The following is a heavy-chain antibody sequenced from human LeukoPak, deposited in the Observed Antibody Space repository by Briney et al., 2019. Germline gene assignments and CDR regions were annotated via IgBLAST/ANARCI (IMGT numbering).Heavy chain of an antibody. V-gene: IGHV3-21*01. CDR3: AREGSRYYYYYYGMDV. CDR1: GFTFSSYS. D-gene: IGHD1-26*01. CDR2: ISSSSSYI. J-gene: IGHJ6*02. Sequence: PGGSLRLSCAASGFTFSSYSMNWVRQAPGKGLEWVSSISSSSSYIYYADSVKGRFTISRDNAKNSLYLQMNSLRAEDTAVYYCAREGSRYYYYYYGMDVWGQGTTVTVSS.